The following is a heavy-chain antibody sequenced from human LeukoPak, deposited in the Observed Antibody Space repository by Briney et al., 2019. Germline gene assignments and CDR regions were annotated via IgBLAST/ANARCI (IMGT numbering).Heavy chain of an antibody. V-gene: IGHV5-10-1*01. J-gene: IGHJ4*02. CDR1: GYIFTSYC. D-gene: IGHD6-6*01. CDR3: ARRGRSSSNFDF. CDR2: IDPTDSYT. Sequence: GESLKISCKGSGYIFTSYCITWVRQMPGKGLEWMGMIDPTDSYTNYSPSFQGHVTISTDKSISTAYLQWSSLKASDTAIYYCARRGRSSSNFDFWGQGNRVTVSS.